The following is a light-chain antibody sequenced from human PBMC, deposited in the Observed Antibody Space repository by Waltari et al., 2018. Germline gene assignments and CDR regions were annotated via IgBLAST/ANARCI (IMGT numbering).Light chain of an antibody. V-gene: IGLV6-57*04. CDR1: SGRIAGNF. Sequence: NFMLTQPHSVSESPGVTVTISCTRSSGRIAGNFVQWYQQRPGSAPSVVIYEYSQRPSGVLDRFSGSIDSSSNSASLTISGLKTEDEADYYCQSYDSTNHVVFGGGTKLTVL. CDR2: EYS. J-gene: IGLJ2*01. CDR3: QSYDSTNHVV.